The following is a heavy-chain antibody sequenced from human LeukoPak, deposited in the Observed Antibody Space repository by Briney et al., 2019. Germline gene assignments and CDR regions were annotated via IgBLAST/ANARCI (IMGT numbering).Heavy chain of an antibody. CDR1: GGSFSGYY. V-gene: IGHV4-34*01. CDR3: ASVEMATKTFDY. CDR2: ISHSGST. J-gene: IGHJ4*02. D-gene: IGHD5-12*01. Sequence: SETLSLTCAVYGGSFSGYYWSWIRQPPGKGLEWIGEISHSGSTNYNPSLKSRVTISVDTSKNQFSLKLSSVTAADTAVYYCASVEMATKTFDYWGQGTLVTVSS.